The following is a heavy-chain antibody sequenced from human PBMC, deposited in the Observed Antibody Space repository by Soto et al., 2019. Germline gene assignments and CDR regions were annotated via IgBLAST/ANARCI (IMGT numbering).Heavy chain of an antibody. CDR2: ISAYNGNT. J-gene: IGHJ4*02. CDR3: ARPSSGWYFLDY. V-gene: IGHV1-18*01. D-gene: IGHD6-19*01. CDR1: GYTFTSYG. Sequence: GASVKVSCKASGYTFTSYGISWVRQAPGQGLEWMGWISAYNGNTNYAQKLQGRVTTTTDTSTSTAYMELRSLRSNDTAVYYCARPSSGWYFLDYWGQGTLVTVSS.